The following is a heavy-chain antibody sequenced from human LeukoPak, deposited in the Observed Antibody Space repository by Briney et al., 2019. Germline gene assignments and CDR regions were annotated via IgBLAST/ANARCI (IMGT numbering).Heavy chain of an antibody. J-gene: IGHJ5*02. CDR2: ISSSGSTI. Sequence: PGGSLRLSCAASGFTFSDYYMSWIRQAPGKGLEWVSYISSSGSTIYYADSVKGRFTISRDNSKNTLYLQMNSLRAEDTAVYYCAKDIDPDWLGWFDPWGQGTLVTVSS. V-gene: IGHV3-11*01. CDR1: GFTFSDYY. CDR3: AKDIDPDWLGWFDP. D-gene: IGHD3-9*01.